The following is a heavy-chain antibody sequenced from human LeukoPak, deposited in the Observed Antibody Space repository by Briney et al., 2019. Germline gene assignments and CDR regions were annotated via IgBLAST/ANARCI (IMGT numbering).Heavy chain of an antibody. V-gene: IGHV3-7*01. CDR3: ARDLGSGSQTSY. Sequence: PGGSLRLSCAASGFTFSNAWMSWVRQAPGKGLEWVANIKQDGSEKYYVDSVKGRFTISRDNAENSLYLQMNSLRAEDTAVYYCARDLGSGSQTSYWGQGTLVTVSS. CDR2: IKQDGSEK. D-gene: IGHD1-26*01. J-gene: IGHJ4*02. CDR1: GFTFSNAW.